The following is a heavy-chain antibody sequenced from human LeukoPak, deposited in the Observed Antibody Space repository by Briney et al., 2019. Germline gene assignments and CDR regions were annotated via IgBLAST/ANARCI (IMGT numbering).Heavy chain of an antibody. D-gene: IGHD3-22*01. CDR3: ARTYDSSGYNWFDP. Sequence: SETLSLTCTVSGYSISSGYYWGWIRQPPGKGLEWIGSIYRSGSTYYNPSLKSRVTISVDTSKNQFSLKLSSVTAADTAVYYCARTYDSSGYNWFDPWGQGTLVTVSS. J-gene: IGHJ5*02. CDR2: IYRSGST. V-gene: IGHV4-38-2*02. CDR1: GYSISSGYY.